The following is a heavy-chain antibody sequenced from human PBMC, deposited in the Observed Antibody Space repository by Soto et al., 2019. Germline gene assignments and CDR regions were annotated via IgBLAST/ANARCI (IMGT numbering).Heavy chain of an antibody. D-gene: IGHD6-13*01. CDR3: ARERPGRAAAFDY. J-gene: IGHJ4*02. CDR2: IYYSGST. V-gene: IGHV4-31*03. CDR1: GGSISSGGYY. Sequence: QVQLQESGPGLVKPSQTLSLTCTVSGGSISSGGYYWSWIRQHPGKGLEWIGYIYYSGSTYYNPSLQSRVTLSVDTSKNQFSLKLSSVTAADTAVYYCARERPGRAAAFDYWGQGTLVTVSS.